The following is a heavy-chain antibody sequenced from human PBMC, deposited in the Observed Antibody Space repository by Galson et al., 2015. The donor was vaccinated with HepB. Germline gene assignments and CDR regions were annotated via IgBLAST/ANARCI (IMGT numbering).Heavy chain of an antibody. CDR2: INPNSGGT. D-gene: IGHD3-22*01. Sequence: SVKVSCKASGYTFTGYYMHWVRQAPGQGLEWMGWINPNSGGTTYAQKFQGRVTMTRDTSISTAYMDLSRLRSDDAAVYYCARGRDSSENWFDPWGQGTLVTVSS. V-gene: IGHV1-2*02. J-gene: IGHJ5*02. CDR1: GYTFTGYY. CDR3: ARGRDSSENWFDP.